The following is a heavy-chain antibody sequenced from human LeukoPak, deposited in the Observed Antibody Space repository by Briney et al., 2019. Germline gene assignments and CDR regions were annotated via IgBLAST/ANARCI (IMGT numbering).Heavy chain of an antibody. CDR3: ARIPLTGYAPISGYFDY. CDR1: GGSISSSSYY. J-gene: IGHJ4*02. Sequence: PSETLSLTCTVSGGSISSSSYYWGWIRQPPGKGLEWIGIIYYSGSTYYNPSLKGRVTISVDTSKNQFSLKLTSVTAADTAVYDCARIPLTGYAPISGYFDYWGQGSLVTVSS. V-gene: IGHV4-39*07. CDR2: IYYSGST. D-gene: IGHD3-9*01.